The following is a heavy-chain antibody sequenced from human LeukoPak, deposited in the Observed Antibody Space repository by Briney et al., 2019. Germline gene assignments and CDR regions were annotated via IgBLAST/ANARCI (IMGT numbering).Heavy chain of an antibody. CDR3: ARGERWELRSFDY. J-gene: IGHJ4*02. CDR1: GFTFRSYE. D-gene: IGHD1-26*01. CDR2: ISSSGSTI. Sequence: GGSLRLSCAASGFTFRSYEMNWVRQAPGKGLEWVSYISSSGSTIYYAHSVKGRFTISRDNAKNSPYLQMNSLRAEDTAVYYCARGERWELRSFDYWGQGTLVTVSS. V-gene: IGHV3-48*03.